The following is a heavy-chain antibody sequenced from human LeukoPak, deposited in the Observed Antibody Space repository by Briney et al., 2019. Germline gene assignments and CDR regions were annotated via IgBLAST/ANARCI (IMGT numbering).Heavy chain of an antibody. Sequence: GGSLRLSCAASGFIFSSYGMGWVRQAPVKGLEWVANLKKDGSDKNYVDSVKGRFTISRDNAKNSLYLQMNSLRDEDTAVYYCVRYRPGLFSDYWGQGTLVTVSS. D-gene: IGHD3/OR15-3a*01. J-gene: IGHJ4*02. CDR1: GFIFSSYG. V-gene: IGHV3-7*01. CDR2: LKKDGSDK. CDR3: VRYRPGLFSDY.